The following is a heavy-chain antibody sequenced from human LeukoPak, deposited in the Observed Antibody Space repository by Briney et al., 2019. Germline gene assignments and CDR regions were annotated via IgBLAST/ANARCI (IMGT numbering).Heavy chain of an antibody. Sequence: SSETLSLTCAVYGGSFSGYYWSWIRQPPGKGLEWIGEINHSGSTNYNPSLKSRVTISVDTSKNQFSLKLSSVTAADTAVYYCARVSPSGIDYWGQGTLVTVSS. CDR3: ARVSPSGIDY. V-gene: IGHV4-34*01. J-gene: IGHJ4*02. CDR2: INHSGST. CDR1: GGSFSGYY.